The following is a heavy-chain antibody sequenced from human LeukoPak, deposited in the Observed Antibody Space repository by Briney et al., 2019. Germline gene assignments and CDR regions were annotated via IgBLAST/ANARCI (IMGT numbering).Heavy chain of an antibody. CDR2: ISGSGGGIT. CDR1: GFTFSSYA. Sequence: GASLRLSCAASGFTFSSYAMSWVRQAPGKGLEWVSGISGSGGGITYYTDSVRGRFTISRDNPKNTLYLQMNSLRAEDTAVYYCAKDRTTAARIFDYWGQGTLVTVSS. V-gene: IGHV3-23*01. D-gene: IGHD6-6*01. CDR3: AKDRTTAARIFDY. J-gene: IGHJ4*02.